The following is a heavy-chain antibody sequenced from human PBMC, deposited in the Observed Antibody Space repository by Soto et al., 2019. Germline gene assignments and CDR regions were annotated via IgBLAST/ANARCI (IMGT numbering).Heavy chain of an antibody. CDR3: ARGYDFWSGSYYMDV. J-gene: IGHJ6*03. V-gene: IGHV1-46*03. D-gene: IGHD3-3*01. Sequence: QVQLVQSGAEVKKPGASVKVSCKASGYTFTSYYMHWVRQAPGQGLEWMGIINPSGGSTSYAQKFQGRVTMTRDTSKSTVYMELSSLRSEDTAVSYCARGYDFWSGSYYMDVWGKGTTVTVSS. CDR2: INPSGGST. CDR1: GYTFTSYY.